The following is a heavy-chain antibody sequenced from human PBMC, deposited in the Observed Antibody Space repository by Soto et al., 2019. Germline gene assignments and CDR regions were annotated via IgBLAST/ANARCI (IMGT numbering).Heavy chain of an antibody. Sequence: GGSLRLSCAASGFTFSNAWMSWVRQAPGKGLEWVGRIKSKTDGGTTDYAAPVKGRFTISRDDSKNTLYLQMNSLKTEDTAVYYCTTDVIWRIAARPGLMYGMDVWGQGTTVTVSS. V-gene: IGHV3-15*01. CDR3: TTDVIWRIAARPGLMYGMDV. J-gene: IGHJ6*02. CDR2: IKSKTDGGTT. D-gene: IGHD6-6*01. CDR1: GFTFSNAW.